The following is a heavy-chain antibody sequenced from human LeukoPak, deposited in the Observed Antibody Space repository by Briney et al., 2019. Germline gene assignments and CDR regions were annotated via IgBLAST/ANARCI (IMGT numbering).Heavy chain of an antibody. J-gene: IGHJ4*02. V-gene: IGHV4-59*01. D-gene: IGHD6-19*01. Sequence: SETLSLTCTVSGGSNSSYYWSWIRQPPGKGLEWIGYIYYSGSTNYNPSLKSRVTISVDTSKNQFSLKLSSVTAADTAVYYCARATDSGWYGFDYWGQGTLVTVSS. CDR3: ARATDSGWYGFDY. CDR2: IYYSGST. CDR1: GGSNSSYY.